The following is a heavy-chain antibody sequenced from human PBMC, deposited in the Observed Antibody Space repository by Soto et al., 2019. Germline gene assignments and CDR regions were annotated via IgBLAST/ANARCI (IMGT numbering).Heavy chain of an antibody. Sequence: QVQLVQSGAEVKKPGSSVKVSCKASGGTFSTYTISWVRQAPGQGLEWMGRILPILGIANYAQRFQGRVTITADKSTSTTYMELSSLRSDDTAVYYCARACPHSSNGFDLWGRGTLVTVSS. V-gene: IGHV1-69*02. CDR2: ILPILGIA. J-gene: IGHJ2*01. CDR1: GGTFSTYT. CDR3: ARACPHSSNGFDL. D-gene: IGHD6-13*01.